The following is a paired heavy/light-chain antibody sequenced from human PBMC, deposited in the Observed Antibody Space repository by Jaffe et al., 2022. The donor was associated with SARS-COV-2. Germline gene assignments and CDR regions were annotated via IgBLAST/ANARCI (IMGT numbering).Heavy chain of an antibody. J-gene: IGHJ4*02. Sequence: QLQLVQSGAEVKKPGSSVKVSCKASGGTFTNYAINWVRQAPGQGPEWMGGIVPIYDTADYAQNFQGRVTITADESTTTVYMELRSLRSEDTAVYYCARGARFREVAGAFHYWGQGTLVTVSS. CDR1: GGTFTNYA. CDR2: IVPIYDTA. V-gene: IGHV1-69*01. CDR3: ARGARFREVAGAFHY. D-gene: IGHD6-19*01.
Light chain of an antibody. Sequence: DIQMTQSPSSLSASVGDRVTITCQASQGINNYLNWYQQKPGKAPKLLIYDASNLETGVPSRFSGSGSGTDFTFTISSLQPEDVGTYYCQQYDNLPPKFTFGQGTKLHIK. V-gene: IGKV1-33*01. J-gene: IGKJ2*01. CDR1: QGINNY. CDR3: QQYDNLPPKFT. CDR2: DAS.